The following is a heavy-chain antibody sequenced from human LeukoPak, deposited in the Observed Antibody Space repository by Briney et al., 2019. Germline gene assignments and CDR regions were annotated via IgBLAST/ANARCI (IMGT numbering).Heavy chain of an antibody. Sequence: GGSLRLSCAASGLTVSSNDMSWVRQGPGKGLEWLSSIYRDGSTYYADSVKGRFTISRDNSKNTVYLQMNSLRAEDTAVYYCARDQGLGHYFDSWGQGTLVTVSS. CDR1: GLTVSSND. CDR3: ARDQGLGHYFDS. J-gene: IGHJ4*02. CDR2: IYRDGST. V-gene: IGHV3-53*01. D-gene: IGHD3-10*01.